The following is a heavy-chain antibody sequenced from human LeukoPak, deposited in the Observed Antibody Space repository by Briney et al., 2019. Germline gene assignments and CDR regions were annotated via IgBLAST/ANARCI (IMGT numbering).Heavy chain of an antibody. CDR2: IYYNGST. V-gene: IGHV4-39*07. Sequence: PSETLSLTCTVSGGSINSSSYYWGWIRQPPGKGLEWIGTIYYNGSTYYNPSLKSRVTMSVDTSKNQFSLKLSSVTAADTAVYYCARVGPFSQDTVTTEADYYYYYMDVWGKGTTVTVSS. J-gene: IGHJ6*03. CDR3: ARVGPFSQDTVTTEADYYYYYMDV. D-gene: IGHD4-11*01. CDR1: GGSINSSSYY.